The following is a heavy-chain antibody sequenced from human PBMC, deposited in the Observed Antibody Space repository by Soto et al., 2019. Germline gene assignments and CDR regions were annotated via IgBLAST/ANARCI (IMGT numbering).Heavy chain of an antibody. D-gene: IGHD6-6*01. CDR1: GGSITSSSYY. J-gene: IGHJ3*02. Sequence: PSETLSLTCTVSGGSITSSSYYWGWIRQPPGKGLEWIGYMYHSGSTYYSTSLETRLTISKDTSKNQVVLTMTNMDPVDTATYYCARMPRLLSSSTEETFDIWGQGTMVTVSS. CDR3: ARMPRLLSSSTEETFDI. V-gene: IGHV4-39*06. CDR2: MYHSGST.